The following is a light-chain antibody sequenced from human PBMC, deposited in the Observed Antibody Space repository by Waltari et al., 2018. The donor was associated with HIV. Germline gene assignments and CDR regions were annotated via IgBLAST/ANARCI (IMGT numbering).Light chain of an antibody. CDR1: SNDVGGYNY. Sequence: QSALTQPASLSGSPGQSITISCDGTSNDVGGYNYVSWYQQHPGKAPKLMICEVNNRPSGVSSRFSGSNSGNTAYLTISGLHAEDEADYYCSSYTSSITLVFGGGTKVTVL. V-gene: IGLV2-14*01. J-gene: IGLJ2*01. CDR3: SSYTSSITLV. CDR2: EVN.